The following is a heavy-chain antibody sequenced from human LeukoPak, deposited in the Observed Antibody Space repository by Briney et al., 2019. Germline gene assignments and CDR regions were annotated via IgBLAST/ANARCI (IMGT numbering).Heavy chain of an antibody. CDR3: AREDCSGTSCSEYV. J-gene: IGHJ6*02. D-gene: IGHD2-2*01. CDR1: GGSISSSNW. V-gene: IGHV4-4*02. Sequence: PSETLSLTCAVSGGSISSSNWWSWVRQPPGKGLEWIGEIYHSGSTNYNPSLKSRVTISVDTSKNQFSLKLSSVTAADTAVYYCAREDCSGTSCSEYVWGQGTTVTVSS. CDR2: IYHSGST.